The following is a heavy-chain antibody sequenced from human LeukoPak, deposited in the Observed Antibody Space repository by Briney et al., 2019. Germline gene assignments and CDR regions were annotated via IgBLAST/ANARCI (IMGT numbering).Heavy chain of an antibody. CDR3: VTFSGSYPYFDY. CDR1: GGSISSYY. J-gene: IGHJ4*02. D-gene: IGHD1-26*01. Sequence: SETLSFTCTVSGGSISSYYWTWVRQPPGKGLEWIGEIYHSGSTNYNPSLKSRVTISVDKSKNQFSLKLSSVTAADTAVYYCVTFSGSYPYFDYWGQGTLVTVSS. V-gene: IGHV4-4*02. CDR2: IYHSGST.